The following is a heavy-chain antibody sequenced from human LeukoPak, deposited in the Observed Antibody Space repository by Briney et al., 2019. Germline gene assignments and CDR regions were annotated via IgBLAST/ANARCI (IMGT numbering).Heavy chain of an antibody. V-gene: IGHV3-23*01. D-gene: IGHD2-15*01. CDR3: AKRSCSGGSCNFDY. CDR2: IGDSGGAT. Sequence: GGSLRLSCAASGFTFSSYAMSWVRQATGKGLEWVSAIGDSGGATNCADSVKGRFTISRDNSKNTLYLQMNSLRAEDTAVYYCAKRSCSGGSCNFDYWGQGTLVTVSS. J-gene: IGHJ4*02. CDR1: GFTFSSYA.